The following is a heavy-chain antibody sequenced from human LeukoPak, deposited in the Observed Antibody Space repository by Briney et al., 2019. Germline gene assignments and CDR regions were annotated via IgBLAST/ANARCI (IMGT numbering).Heavy chain of an antibody. J-gene: IGHJ4*02. D-gene: IGHD4-23*01. CDR1: GFTFSSYG. CDR2: ISYDGSNK. CDR3: AKDLGRRWYYFDY. V-gene: IGHV3-30*18. Sequence: HTGGSLRLSCAASGFTFSSYGMHWVRQAPGKGLEWVAVISYDGSNKYYADSVKGRFTISRDNSKNTLYLQMNSLRAEDTAVYYCAKDLGRRWYYFDYWGQGTLVTVSS.